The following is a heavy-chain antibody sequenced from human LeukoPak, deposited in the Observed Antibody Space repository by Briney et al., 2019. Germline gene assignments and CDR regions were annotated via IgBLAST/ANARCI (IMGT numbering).Heavy chain of an antibody. Sequence: PLETLSLTCTVSGGSISSYYWSWIRQPPGKGLEWIGYIYYSGSTNYNPSLKSRVTISVDTSKNQFSLKLSSVTAADTAVYYCARGPSSTSGGSAFDIWGQGTMVTVSS. CDR1: GGSISSYY. D-gene: IGHD2-2*01. CDR2: IYYSGST. CDR3: ARGPSSTSGGSAFDI. J-gene: IGHJ3*02. V-gene: IGHV4-59*01.